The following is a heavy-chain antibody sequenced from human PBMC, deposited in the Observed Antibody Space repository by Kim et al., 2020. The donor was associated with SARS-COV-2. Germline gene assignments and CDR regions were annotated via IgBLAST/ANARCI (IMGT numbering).Heavy chain of an antibody. CDR3: ARGLYCSGGSCYTANWFDP. J-gene: IGHJ5*02. V-gene: IGHV6-1*01. CDR1: GDSVSSNSAA. CDR2: TYYRSKWYN. D-gene: IGHD2-15*01. Sequence: SQTLSLTCAISGDSVSSNSAAWNWIRQSPSRGLEWLGRTYYRSKWYNDYAVSVKSRITINPDTSKNQFSLQLNSVTPEDTAVYYCARGLYCSGGSCYTANWFDPWGQGTLVTVSS.